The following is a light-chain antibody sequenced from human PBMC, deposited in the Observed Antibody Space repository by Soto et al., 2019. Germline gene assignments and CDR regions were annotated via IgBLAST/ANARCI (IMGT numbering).Light chain of an antibody. V-gene: IGLV1-47*02. Sequence: QSVLTQPPSVSGTPGQRVTISCSGSSSNIGSNAVNWYQQLPGTAPKLLIYSNNQRPSGVPDRFSGSKSGTSASLAISGLRSDDEADYYCATWDDSLSAAVFGGGTKLTVL. CDR1: SSNIGSNA. CDR3: ATWDDSLSAAV. CDR2: SNN. J-gene: IGLJ3*02.